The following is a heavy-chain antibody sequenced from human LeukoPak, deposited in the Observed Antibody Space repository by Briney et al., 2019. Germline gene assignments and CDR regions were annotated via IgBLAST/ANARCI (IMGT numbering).Heavy chain of an antibody. V-gene: IGHV1-69*13. D-gene: IGHD1-26*01. CDR3: ARNSGSYYYFDY. J-gene: IGHJ4*02. CDR1: GGTFSSYA. Sequence: SVKVSCKASGGTFSSYAISWVRQAPGQGLEWMGGIIPIFGTANYAQKFQGRVTITADESTSTAYMELSSLRSEDKAVYYCARNSGSYYYFDYWGQGTLVTVSS. CDR2: IIPIFGTA.